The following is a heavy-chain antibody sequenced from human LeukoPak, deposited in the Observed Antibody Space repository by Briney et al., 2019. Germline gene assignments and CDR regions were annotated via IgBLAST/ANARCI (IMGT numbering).Heavy chain of an antibody. J-gene: IGHJ4*02. V-gene: IGHV3-23*01. CDR2: ISGSGGST. CDR3: ARVVVAVADEFDY. Sequence: PGGSLRLSCAASGFTFSGYAMSWVRQAPGKGLEWVSAISGSGGSTYYADSVKGRFTISRDNSKNTLYLQMNSLRAEDTAVYYCARVVVAVADEFDYWGQGTLVTVSS. D-gene: IGHD6-19*01. CDR1: GFTFSGYA.